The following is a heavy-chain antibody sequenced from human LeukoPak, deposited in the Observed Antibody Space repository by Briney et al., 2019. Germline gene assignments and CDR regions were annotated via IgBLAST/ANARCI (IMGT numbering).Heavy chain of an antibody. CDR2: IHHSGST. CDR1: GYFISSGYY. V-gene: IGHV4-38-2*02. J-gene: IGHJ5*02. D-gene: IGHD1-7*01. Sequence: SETLSLTCTVSGYFISSGYYWGWIRQPPGKGLQWIGSIHHSGSTYYNPSLKSRVTISVDTSKNQFSPKLSSVTAADTAVYYCARGRNNWNYYLWFDPWGQGTLVTVSS. CDR3: ARGRNNWNYYLWFDP.